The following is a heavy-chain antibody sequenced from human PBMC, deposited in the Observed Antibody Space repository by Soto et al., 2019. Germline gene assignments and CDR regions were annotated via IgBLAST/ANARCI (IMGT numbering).Heavy chain of an antibody. CDR1: GGTFSSYA. CDR3: ARAALGCSGGSCYSTAFDI. Sequence: QVQLVQSGAEVKKPGSSVKVSCKASGGTFSSYAISWVRQAPGQGLEWMGGIIPIFGTANYAQKFQGRVTITRDTSASTAYMELSSLRSEDTAVYYCARAALGCSGGSCYSTAFDIWGQGTMVTVSS. D-gene: IGHD2-15*01. V-gene: IGHV1-69*06. J-gene: IGHJ3*02. CDR2: IIPIFGTA.